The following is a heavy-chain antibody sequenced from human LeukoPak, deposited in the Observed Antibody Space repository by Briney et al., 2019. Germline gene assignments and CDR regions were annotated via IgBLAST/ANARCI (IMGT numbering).Heavy chain of an antibody. J-gene: IGHJ4*02. D-gene: IGHD6-19*01. CDR3: TKDLMTGFSSGWYFAY. CDR1: GFTFNGYA. CDR2: TGGSDDNT. V-gene: IGHV3-23*01. Sequence: GGSLRLSCEGSGFTFNGYAFSWVRQAPGKGLEWVAVTGGSDDNTHYADSVKGRFTISRDNSEKRLFLQMNSLRPDDSALYYCTKDLMTGFSSGWYFAYWGQGTLVTVSS.